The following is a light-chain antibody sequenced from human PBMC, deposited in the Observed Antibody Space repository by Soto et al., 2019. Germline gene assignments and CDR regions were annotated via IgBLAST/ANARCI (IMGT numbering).Light chain of an antibody. Sequence: QAVVTQPPSVSGAPGQKVTISCTGSSSNIGAGYDVHWYQQFPGTAPKLLIYGDSNRPSGVPDRFSGSKSGTSASLAITGLQAEDEADYYCQAYDSRLSGYVFGGGTQLTV. CDR2: GDS. J-gene: IGLJ7*01. CDR1: SSNIGAGYD. V-gene: IGLV1-40*01. CDR3: QAYDSRLSGYV.